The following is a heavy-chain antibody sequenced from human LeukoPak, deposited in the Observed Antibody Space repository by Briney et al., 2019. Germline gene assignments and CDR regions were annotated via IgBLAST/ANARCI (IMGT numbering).Heavy chain of an antibody. CDR2: ISSSSSYI. D-gene: IGHD5-12*01. CDR1: GLTFSSYS. J-gene: IGHJ4*02. V-gene: IGHV3-21*01. Sequence: PGGSLRLSCAASGLTFSSYSMNWVRQAPGKGLEWVSSISSSSSYIYYADSVKGRFTISRDNAKNSLYLQMNSLRAEDTAVYYCARGIYSGYDAPDYGGQGTLGTVSS. CDR3: ARGIYSGYDAPDY.